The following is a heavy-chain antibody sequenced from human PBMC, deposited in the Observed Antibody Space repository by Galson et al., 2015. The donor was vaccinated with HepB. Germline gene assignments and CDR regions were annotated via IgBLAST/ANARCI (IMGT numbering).Heavy chain of an antibody. D-gene: IGHD4-17*01. J-gene: IGHJ3*02. CDR3: ARGGSDYGDYGNAFDI. V-gene: IGHV3-11*06. Sequence: SLRLSCAASGFTFSDYYMSWIRQAPGKGLEWVSYISSSSSYTNYADSVKGRFTISRDNAKNSLYLQMNSLRAEDTAVYYCARGGSDYGDYGNAFDIWGQGTMVTVSS. CDR2: ISSSSSYT. CDR1: GFTFSDYY.